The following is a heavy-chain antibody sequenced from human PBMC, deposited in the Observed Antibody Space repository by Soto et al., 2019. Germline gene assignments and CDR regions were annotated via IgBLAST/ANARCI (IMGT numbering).Heavy chain of an antibody. V-gene: IGHV3-74*01. J-gene: IGHJ4*02. CDR1: GLTFSRHW. D-gene: IGHD5-18*01. CDR3: ARGYSYGLDH. CDR2: ISPDGSGT. Sequence: EVQLVESGGGLVQPGGSLRLSCAASGLTFSRHWMHWVRQASGNGLVWVSRISPDGSGTYYADSVKGRFTISRDNAKNTLYLQMSSLRADDTAVYYCARGYSYGLDHWGQGTLATVSS.